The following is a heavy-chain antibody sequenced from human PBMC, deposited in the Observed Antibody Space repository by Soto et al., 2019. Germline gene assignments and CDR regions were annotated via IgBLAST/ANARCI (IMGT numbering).Heavy chain of an antibody. D-gene: IGHD2-2*01. V-gene: IGHV4-59*08. CDR3: ARLWDCTSTSCLRFDP. Sequence: SETLSLTCTVSGGSMSSYYWSWIRQPPGKGLEWIGNIYYSGSTDYNPSLKSRVTILVDTSKSQFSLKLNSVTAADTAVYYCARLWDCTSTSCLRFDPWGQGTLVTVSS. CDR2: IYYSGST. CDR1: GGSMSSYY. J-gene: IGHJ5*02.